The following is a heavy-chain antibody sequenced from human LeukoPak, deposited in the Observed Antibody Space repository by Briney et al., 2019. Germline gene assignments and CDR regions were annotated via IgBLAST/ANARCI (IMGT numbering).Heavy chain of an antibody. CDR2: ISSSSSYI. J-gene: IGHJ4*02. CDR3: ARALTMVVTPFGY. V-gene: IGHV3-21*01. Sequence: PGGSLRLSCAASGFTFSSYSMNWVRQAPGKGLEWVSSISSSSSYIYYADSVKGRFTISRDNAKNSLYLQMTSLRAEDTAVYYCARALTMVVTPFGYWGQGTLVTVSS. D-gene: IGHD4-23*01. CDR1: GFTFSSYS.